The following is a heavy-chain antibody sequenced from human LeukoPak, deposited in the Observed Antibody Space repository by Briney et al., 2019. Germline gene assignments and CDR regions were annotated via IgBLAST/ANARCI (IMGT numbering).Heavy chain of an antibody. D-gene: IGHD6-13*01. V-gene: IGHV3-7*01. CDR1: GFTFSGYW. CDR2: IKQDGSEK. J-gene: IGHJ4*02. Sequence: GGSLRLSRAASGFTFSGYWMSWVRQAPGKGLEWVANIKQDGSEKYYVDSVKGRFTISRDNAETSLYLQMNSLGAEDTAVYYCARAYSSTWIYYFDYWGQGTLVTVSS. CDR3: ARAYSSTWIYYFDY.